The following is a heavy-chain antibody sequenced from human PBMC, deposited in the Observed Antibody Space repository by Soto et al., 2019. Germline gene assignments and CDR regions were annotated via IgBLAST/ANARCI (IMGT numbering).Heavy chain of an antibody. D-gene: IGHD5-18*01. Sequence: SETLSLTCIVSGGSISSSSYYWGWIRQPPGKGLEWIASIYYSGSTIYNPPLKSRVTISVDTSKNRFSLELRSVTAADTAVFYCARVRGYSYGPFDYWGQGTLVTVSS. CDR3: ARVRGYSYGPFDY. V-gene: IGHV4-39*01. J-gene: IGHJ4*02. CDR1: GGSISSSSYY. CDR2: IYYSGST.